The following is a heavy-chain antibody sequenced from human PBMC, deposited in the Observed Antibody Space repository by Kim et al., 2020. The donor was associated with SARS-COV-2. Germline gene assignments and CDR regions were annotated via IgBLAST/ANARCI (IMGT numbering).Heavy chain of an antibody. CDR2: INHSGST. Sequence: SETLSLTCAVYGGSFSGYYWSWIRQPPGKGLEWIGEINHSGSTNYNPSLKSRVTISVDTSKNQFSLKLSSVTAADTAVYYCARGGTPLMGSSTSQGAGWFDPWGQGTLVTVSS. V-gene: IGHV4-34*01. CDR1: GGSFSGYY. J-gene: IGHJ5*02. D-gene: IGHD2-2*01. CDR3: ARGGTPLMGSSTSQGAGWFDP.